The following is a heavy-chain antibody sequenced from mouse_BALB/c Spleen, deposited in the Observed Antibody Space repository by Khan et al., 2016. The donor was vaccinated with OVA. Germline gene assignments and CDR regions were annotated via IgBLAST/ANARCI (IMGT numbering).Heavy chain of an antibody. CDR1: GFNIKDTH. J-gene: IGHJ2*01. CDR2: IDPANDNS. CDR3: AHARTGDYLDY. V-gene: IGHV14-3*02. D-gene: IGHD3-3*01. Sequence: VQLKESGAELVKPGPSVKLSCTASGFNIKDTHMHWVKQRPEQGLEWIGRIDPANDNSKYDPRFPGKATITADTYSNTAYLHLSSLTSDDTADFYGAHARTGDYLDYWGQGTTLTVSS.